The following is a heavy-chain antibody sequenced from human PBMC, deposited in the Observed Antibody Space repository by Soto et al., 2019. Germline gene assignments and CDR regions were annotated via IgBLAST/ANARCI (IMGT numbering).Heavy chain of an antibody. CDR2: INDSGST. J-gene: IGHJ4*02. Sequence: QVRLQESGPGLLKPSETLSLTCTVSGGSINTFYWSWVRQPPGKGLEWIGEINDSGSTKYNPPLKSRATISVDTSKNQFSLKLSSVTAADTAVYYCARGRGIFGEVTPFDYWGQGTLVTVSS. CDR3: ARGRGIFGEVTPFDY. CDR1: GGSINTFY. V-gene: IGHV4-59*12. D-gene: IGHD3-3*01.